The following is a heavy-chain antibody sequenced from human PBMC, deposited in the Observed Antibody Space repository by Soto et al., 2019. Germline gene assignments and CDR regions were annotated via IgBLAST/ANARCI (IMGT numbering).Heavy chain of an antibody. CDR1: GFMFEDFA. D-gene: IGHD3-16*01. Sequence: GGSLRLSCTVSGFMFEDFAMHWVRQAPGQGLEWVSGINWNGVNKGYAESVLGRFTISRDNAKKSLYLDMNYLRPEDTALYLCAKDVDRLGELWGYFQSWGQGTMVTVSS. CDR2: INWNGVNK. V-gene: IGHV3-9*01. J-gene: IGHJ1*01. CDR3: AKDVDRLGELWGYFQS.